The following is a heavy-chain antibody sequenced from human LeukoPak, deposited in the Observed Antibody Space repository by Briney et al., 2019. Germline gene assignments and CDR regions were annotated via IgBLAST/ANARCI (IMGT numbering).Heavy chain of an antibody. D-gene: IGHD2-2*01. CDR2: INPSGGST. CDR3: ARDPGRYCSSTSCFNWFDP. J-gene: IGHJ5*02. V-gene: IGHV1-46*01. Sequence: ASVKVSCKASGYTFTSYYMHWVRQAPGQGLEWMGIINPSGGSTSYAQKFQGRVTMTRDMSTSTVYVELSSLRSEDTAVYYCARDPGRYCSSTSCFNWFDPWGQGTLVTVSS. CDR1: GYTFTSYY.